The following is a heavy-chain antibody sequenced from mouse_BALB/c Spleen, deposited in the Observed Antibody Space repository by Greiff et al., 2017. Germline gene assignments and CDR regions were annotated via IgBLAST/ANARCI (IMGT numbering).Heavy chain of an antibody. D-gene: IGHD1-1*01. J-gene: IGHJ1*01. V-gene: IGHV5-17*02. CDR3: ARNYGSRSTSSYWYFDV. CDR1: GFTFSSFG. Sequence: DVKLVESGGGLVQPGGSRKLSCAASGFTFSSFGMHWVRQAPEKGLEWVAYISSGSSTIYYADTVKGRFTISRDNPKNTLFLQMTSLRSEDTAMYYCARNYGSRSTSSYWYFDVWGAGTTVTVSS. CDR2: ISSGSSTI.